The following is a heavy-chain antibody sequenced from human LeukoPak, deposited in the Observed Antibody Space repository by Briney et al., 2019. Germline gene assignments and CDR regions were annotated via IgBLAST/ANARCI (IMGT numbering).Heavy chain of an antibody. CDR2: INAGNGNT. D-gene: IGHD6-19*01. CDR3: ARDGGDSSGWYYFDY. Sequence: ASVKVSCKASGYTFTSYGISWVRQAPGQGLEWMGWINAGNGNTKYSQKFQGRVTITRDTSASTAYMELSSLRSEDTAVYYCARDGGDSSGWYYFDYWGQGTLVTVSS. V-gene: IGHV1-3*01. J-gene: IGHJ4*02. CDR1: GYTFTSYG.